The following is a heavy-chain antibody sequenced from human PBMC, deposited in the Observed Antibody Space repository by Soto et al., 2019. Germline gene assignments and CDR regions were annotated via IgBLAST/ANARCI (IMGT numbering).Heavy chain of an antibody. D-gene: IGHD3-3*01. V-gene: IGHV1-8*01. CDR1: GYTFTSYD. J-gene: IGHJ5*02. CDR3: ARGITIFGVERP. CDR2: MNPNSGNT. Sequence: QVQLVQSGAEVKKPGASVKVSCKASGYTFTSYDINWVRQATGQGLEWMGWMNPNSGNTGYAQKFQGRVTMPRNTSIVTAYMYLSSLRSEDTAVYYCARGITIFGVERPWGQGTLVTVSS.